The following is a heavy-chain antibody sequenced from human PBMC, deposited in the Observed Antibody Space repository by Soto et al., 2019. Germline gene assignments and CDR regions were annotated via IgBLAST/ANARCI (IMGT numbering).Heavy chain of an antibody. Sequence: QVQLQESGPGLVKPSQTLSLTCTVSGGSISIGGYYWSWIRQHPGKGLEWIGYIYYSGSTYYNPSLKSRVTISVDTSKNQFSLKLSSVTAADTAVYYCARGGIFSGYDLRWFDPWGQGTLVTVSS. J-gene: IGHJ5*02. CDR3: ARGGIFSGYDLRWFDP. V-gene: IGHV4-31*03. CDR2: IYYSGST. D-gene: IGHD5-12*01. CDR1: GGSISIGGYY.